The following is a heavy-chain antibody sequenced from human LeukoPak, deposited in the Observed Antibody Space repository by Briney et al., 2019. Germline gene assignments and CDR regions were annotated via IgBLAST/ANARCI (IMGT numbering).Heavy chain of an antibody. V-gene: IGHV4-59*01. CDR1: GGSISSYY. CDR2: IYYGGST. Sequence: SETLSLTCTVSGGSISSYYWSWIRQPPGKGLEWIGYIYYGGSTNYNPSLKSRVTISVDTSKNQFSLKLSSVTAADTAVYYCARDAANYDILTGYSFYYMDVWGKGTTVTVSS. D-gene: IGHD3-9*01. CDR3: ARDAANYDILTGYSFYYMDV. J-gene: IGHJ6*03.